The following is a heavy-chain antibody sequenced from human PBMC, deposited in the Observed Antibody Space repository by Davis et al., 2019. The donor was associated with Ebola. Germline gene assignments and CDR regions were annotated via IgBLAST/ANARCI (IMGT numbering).Heavy chain of an antibody. D-gene: IGHD3-16*02. CDR3: ARGTTYYDYVWGSYPKNWFDP. CDR1: GYSISSGYY. V-gene: IGHV4-38-2*02. CDR2: INHSGST. J-gene: IGHJ5*02. Sequence: SETLSLTCTVSGYSISSGYYWSWIRQPPGKGLEWIGEINHSGSTNYNPSLKSRVTISVDTSKNQFSLKLSSVTAADTAVYYCARGTTYYDYVWGSYPKNWFDPWGQGTLVTVSS.